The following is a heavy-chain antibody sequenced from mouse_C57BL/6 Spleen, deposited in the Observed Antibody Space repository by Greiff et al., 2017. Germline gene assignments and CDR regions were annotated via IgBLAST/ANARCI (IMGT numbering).Heavy chain of an antibody. CDR3: ARYGNYYFDY. Sequence: VKLQQSGAELARPGASVKLSCKASGYTFTSYGISWVKQRTGQGLEWIGEIYPGSGNTYYNEKFKGKATLTADKSSSTAYMELRSLTSEDSAVYFCARYGNYYFDYWGQGTTLTVSS. D-gene: IGHD2-1*01. J-gene: IGHJ2*01. CDR2: IYPGSGNT. CDR1: GYTFTSYG. V-gene: IGHV1-81*01.